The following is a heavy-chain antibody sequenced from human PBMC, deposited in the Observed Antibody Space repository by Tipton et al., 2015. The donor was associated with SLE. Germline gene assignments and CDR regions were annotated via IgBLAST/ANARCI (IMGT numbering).Heavy chain of an antibody. V-gene: IGHV4-59*12. J-gene: IGHJ6*03. CDR1: GNSISKYY. CDR3: AREPVYYYYYMDV. Sequence: TLSLTCTVSGNSISKYYWRWIRQPPGKGLEWIGDVYYSGSTKYNPSLKSRGTISEDTPKKQVSLRLTSVTAADTALYYCAREPVYYYYYMDVWGKGTTVTVSS. CDR2: VYYSGST.